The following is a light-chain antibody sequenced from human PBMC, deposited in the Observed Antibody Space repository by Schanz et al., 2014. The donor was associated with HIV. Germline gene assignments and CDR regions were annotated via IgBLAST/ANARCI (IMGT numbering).Light chain of an antibody. Sequence: QSVLTQPPSASGTPGQRVTISCSGSSSNIGSNYVYWYQQYPGTAPKLIISRSDQRPSGVPDRFSGSKSGNTASLTISGLQAEDEADYYCSSYTSSSTLVFGGGTKLTVL. CDR1: SSNIGSNY. V-gene: IGLV1-47*01. CDR2: RSD. J-gene: IGLJ2*01. CDR3: SSYTSSSTLV.